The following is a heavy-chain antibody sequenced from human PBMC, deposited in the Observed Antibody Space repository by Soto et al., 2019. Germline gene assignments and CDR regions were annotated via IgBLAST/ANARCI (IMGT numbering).Heavy chain of an antibody. CDR3: ARGPNAYFDY. CDR2: INPSGGST. CDR1: GYTFTSYA. Sequence: GASVKVSCKASGYTFTSYAMHWARQAPGQRLEWMGIINPSGGSTNYAQKFQGRVTMTRDTSTSTVYMELSSLRSEDTAVYYCARGPNAYFDYWGQGTLVTVSS. V-gene: IGHV1-46*03. J-gene: IGHJ4*02.